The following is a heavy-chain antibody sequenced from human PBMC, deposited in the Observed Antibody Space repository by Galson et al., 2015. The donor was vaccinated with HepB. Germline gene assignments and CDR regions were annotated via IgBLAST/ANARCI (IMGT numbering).Heavy chain of an antibody. V-gene: IGHV3-23*01. CDR1: GFTFRSFA. CDR3: AKLRGVSSPHYHMNV. D-gene: IGHD6-6*01. J-gene: IGHJ6*04. Sequence: SLRLSCAASGFTFRSFAMTWVRQAPGKGLEFVSSISGSGATIYYADSVKGRFTIPRDNSKDTLFLQMNTLRAEDTAIYYCAKLRGVSSPHYHMNVWGKGATVTVSS. CDR2: ISGSGATI.